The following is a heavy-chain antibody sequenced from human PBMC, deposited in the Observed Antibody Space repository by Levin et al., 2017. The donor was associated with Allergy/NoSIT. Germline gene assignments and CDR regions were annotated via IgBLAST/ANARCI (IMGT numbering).Heavy chain of an antibody. J-gene: IGHJ4*02. CDR1: GFTFSSYE. CDR3: PRQLGNFWSGYNYFDY. V-gene: IGHV3-48*03. Sequence: SCAASGFTFSSYEMNWVRRAPGKGLEWVSYISSTGSTIYSVDSVKGRFIISRDNAKNSLYLHMNSLRAEDTAVYYCPRQLGNFWSGYNYFDYWGQGTLVTVSS. D-gene: IGHD3-3*01. CDR2: ISSTGSTI.